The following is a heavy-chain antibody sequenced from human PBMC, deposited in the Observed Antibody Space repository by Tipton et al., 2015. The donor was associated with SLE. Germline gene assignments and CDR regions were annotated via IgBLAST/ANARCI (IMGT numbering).Heavy chain of an antibody. CDR2: IYYSGDT. CDR1: GGSFSGYY. V-gene: IGHV4-34*01. J-gene: IGHJ4*02. CDR3: VRMGVIMSAPIDY. D-gene: IGHD3-10*01. Sequence: TLSLTCAVSGGSFSGYYWYWIRQPPGRGLEWIGSIYYSGDTHYNPSLRSRVTISVDTSKNQFSLKLSSVTAADTAVYYCVRMGVIMSAPIDYWGQGTLVTVSS.